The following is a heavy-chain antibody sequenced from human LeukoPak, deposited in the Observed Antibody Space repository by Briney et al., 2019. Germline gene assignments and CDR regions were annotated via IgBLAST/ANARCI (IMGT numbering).Heavy chain of an antibody. V-gene: IGHV5-51*01. J-gene: IGHJ4*02. Sequence: GESLKISCKGSGYSFTSYWIAWVRQMPGRGLEWMGIIHPGDSKTRSSPSFQGQVTISADKPINTAYLQWSSLKDSDTAMYYCARQRTSDFWGDSSGYYFDYWGQGTLVIVSS. CDR2: IHPGDSKT. CDR3: ARQRTSDFWGDSSGYYFDY. CDR1: GYSFTSYW. D-gene: IGHD3-3*01.